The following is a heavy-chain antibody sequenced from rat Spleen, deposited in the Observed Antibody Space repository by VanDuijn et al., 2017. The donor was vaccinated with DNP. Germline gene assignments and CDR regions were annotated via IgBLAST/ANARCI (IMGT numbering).Heavy chain of an antibody. D-gene: IGHD1-6*01. CDR1: GFTFTTYA. V-gene: IGHV5-19*01. CDR3: TTSPFYGYNYFDY. Sequence: EVQLMESGGGSVQPGWSLKLSCAASGFTFTTYAMHWIRQAPTKGLEWVASISPSGGTTYYRDSVKGRFTISRENAKSALYLQMDSLRSEDTATYYCTTSPFYGYNYFDYWGQGVTVTVSS. CDR2: ISPSGGTT. J-gene: IGHJ2*01.